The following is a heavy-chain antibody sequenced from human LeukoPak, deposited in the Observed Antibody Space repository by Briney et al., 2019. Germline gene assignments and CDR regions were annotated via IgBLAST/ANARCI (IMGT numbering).Heavy chain of an antibody. CDR2: MNPNSGNT. V-gene: IGHV1-8*03. Sequence: ASVKVSCKASGYTFTSYDINWVRQATGQGLEWMGWMNPNSGNTGYAQKFQGRVTITRNTSISTAYMELSSLRSEDTAVYYCARGKYYGSGRTGPLSRSYYYMDVWGKGTTVTVSS. J-gene: IGHJ6*03. CDR3: ARGKYYGSGRTGPLSRSYYYMDV. D-gene: IGHD3-10*01. CDR1: GYTFTSYD.